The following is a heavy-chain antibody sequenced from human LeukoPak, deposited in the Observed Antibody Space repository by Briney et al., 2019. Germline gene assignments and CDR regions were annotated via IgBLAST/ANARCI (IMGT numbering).Heavy chain of an antibody. CDR3: ARSRGFTGYDYVDY. J-gene: IGHJ4*02. V-gene: IGHV1-46*03. Sequence: ASVRVSCKASGYTFTNYYMHWVRQAPGQGLEWMGIINPSAGRTSYSQKFQGRVTMTRDTSTSTVYMELSNLRSEDTAVYYCARSRGFTGYDYVDYWGQGTLVTVSS. D-gene: IGHD5-12*01. CDR1: GYTFTNYY. CDR2: INPSAGRT.